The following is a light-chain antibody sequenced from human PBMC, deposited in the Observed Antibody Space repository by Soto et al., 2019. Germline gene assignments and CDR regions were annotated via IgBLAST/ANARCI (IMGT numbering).Light chain of an antibody. CDR1: QSVSSSN. Sequence: DIVLTQSPGTLSLSPGERATLSCRASQSVSSSNLAWYQQKPAQAPRLLIYAASRRAPGIPERFSGSESGTDFTLTISRLEPEDFVVYYCQQYGNSPFTFGQGTRLEIK. CDR3: QQYGNSPFT. J-gene: IGKJ5*01. CDR2: AAS. V-gene: IGKV3-20*01.